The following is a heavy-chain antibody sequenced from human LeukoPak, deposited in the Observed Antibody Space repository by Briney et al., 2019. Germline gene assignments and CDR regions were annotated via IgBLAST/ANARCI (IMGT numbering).Heavy chain of an antibody. CDR1: GFTFSSYS. CDR2: ISSSSSTI. D-gene: IGHD3/OR15-3a*01. Sequence: SGGSLRLSCAASGFTFSSYSMNWVRQAPGKGLEWVSYISSSSSTIYYADSVKGRFTISRDNSKNTLYLHMNSLRAEDTAVYYCAKVATWTYFDYWGQGTLVTVSS. CDR3: AKVATWTYFDY. J-gene: IGHJ4*02. V-gene: IGHV3-48*01.